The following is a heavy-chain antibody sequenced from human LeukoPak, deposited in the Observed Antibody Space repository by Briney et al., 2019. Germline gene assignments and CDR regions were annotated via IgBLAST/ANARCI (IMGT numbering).Heavy chain of an antibody. V-gene: IGHV4-59*01. J-gene: IGHJ5*02. CDR3: ARDSFVVPAAMGGFDP. CDR1: GGSIRTYY. CDR2: IYYSGST. D-gene: IGHD2-2*01. Sequence: SETLSLTCTVSGGSIRTYYWSWIRQPPGKGLEWIGNIYYSGSTNYNPSLKSRVTISVDTSKNQFSLKLSSVTAADTAVYYCARDSFVVPAAMGGFDPWGQGTLVTVSS.